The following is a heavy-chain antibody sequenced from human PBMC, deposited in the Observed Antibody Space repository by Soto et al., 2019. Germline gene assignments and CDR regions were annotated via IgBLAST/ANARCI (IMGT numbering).Heavy chain of an antibody. J-gene: IGHJ4*02. CDR2: VYDSGST. D-gene: IGHD3-10*01. CDR3: ASLHLWYGVY. V-gene: IGHV4-59*08. Sequence: SETLSLTCTVSGGSISGHCWSWIRQPPGKGLEWIGHVYDSGSTNYSPSLQSRVTISVDTSKNQFSVRLSSVTAADAAVYYCASLHLWYGVYWGQGTLVTVSS. CDR1: GGSISGHC.